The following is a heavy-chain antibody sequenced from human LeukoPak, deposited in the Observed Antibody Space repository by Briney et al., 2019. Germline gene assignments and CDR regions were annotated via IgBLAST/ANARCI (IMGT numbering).Heavy chain of an antibody. V-gene: IGHV4-59*01. CDR3: ARESTKYCSSTSCKEAFYNWFDP. Sequence: CRWMPYHSGKRLEWIGYIYYSGSTNYNPSLKSRVTISVDTSKNQFSLKLSSVTAADTAVYYCARESTKYCSSTSCKEAFYNWFDPWGQGTLVTVSS. D-gene: IGHD2-2*01. CDR2: IYYSGST. J-gene: IGHJ5*02.